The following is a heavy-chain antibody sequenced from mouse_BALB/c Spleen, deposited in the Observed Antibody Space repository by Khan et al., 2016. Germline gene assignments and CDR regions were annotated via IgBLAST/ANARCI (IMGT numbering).Heavy chain of an antibody. Sequence: EVQLQESGPSLVKPSQTLSLTCSVTGDSITSGYWNWIRKFPGNKLEYMGYISYSGGTYNNPSLKSRISITRDTSKNQYYLQLNSVTTEDTGTYYYARYGGSSYVRDIDYWGQGLSVTVSS. CDR2: ISYSGGT. D-gene: IGHD1-1*01. CDR1: GDSITSGY. V-gene: IGHV3-8*02. J-gene: IGHJ4*01. CDR3: ARYGGSSYVRDIDY.